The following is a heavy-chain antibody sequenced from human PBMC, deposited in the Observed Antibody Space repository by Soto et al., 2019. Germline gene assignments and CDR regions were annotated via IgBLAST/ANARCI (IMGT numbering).Heavy chain of an antibody. CDR2: ITRNSDI. Sequence: GGSLRLSCAASGFTFSSYSIHWVRQAPGKGLEWVSAITRNSDIYYADSVKGRFTISRDNAQNSVSLQMNSLRAEDTAVYYCAREETAWPLAYGLDVWGQGTTVTVSS. CDR3: AREETAWPLAYGLDV. J-gene: IGHJ6*02. CDR1: GFTFSSYS. D-gene: IGHD2-21*02. V-gene: IGHV3-21*01.